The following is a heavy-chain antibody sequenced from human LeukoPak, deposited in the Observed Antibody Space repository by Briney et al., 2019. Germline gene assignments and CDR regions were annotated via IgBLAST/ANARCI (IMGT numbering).Heavy chain of an antibody. CDR3: ARDRGIAAADNTQFFDY. D-gene: IGHD6-13*01. CDR2: IIPIFGTA. V-gene: IGHV1-69*13. J-gene: IGHJ4*02. CDR1: GGTFSSYA. Sequence: SVKVSCKASGGTFSSYAISLVRQAPGQGLEWMGGIIPIFGTANYAQKFQGRVTITADESTSTAHMELSSLRSEDTAVYYCARDRGIAAADNTQFFDYWGQGTLVTVSS.